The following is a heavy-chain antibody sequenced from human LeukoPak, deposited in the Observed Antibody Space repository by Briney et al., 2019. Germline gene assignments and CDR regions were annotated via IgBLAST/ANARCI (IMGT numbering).Heavy chain of an antibody. D-gene: IGHD2-15*01. J-gene: IGHJ4*02. CDR1: GGSFSGYY. V-gene: IGHV4-34*01. Sequence: SETLSLTCAVYGGSFSGYYWSWIRQPPGKGLEWIGEIDHSGSTNYNPSLKSRVTISVDTSKNQFSLKLSSVTAADTAVYYCARGLDYCSGGSCYFDYWGQGTLVTVSS. CDR2: IDHSGST. CDR3: ARGLDYCSGGSCYFDY.